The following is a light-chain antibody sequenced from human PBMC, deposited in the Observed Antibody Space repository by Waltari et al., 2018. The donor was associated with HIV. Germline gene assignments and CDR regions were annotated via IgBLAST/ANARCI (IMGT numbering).Light chain of an antibody. V-gene: IGLV2-14*01. CDR3: SSYSARGFVA. CDR1: TSDFDTFNF. J-gene: IGLJ3*02. CDR2: EVY. Sequence: HSALTQPASVSGSPGQSITISCTGPTSDFDTFNFVSWYQQSPGRAPKLIIFEVYSLPSGVAERFSGSKSGDTASLTISALRAEDEADYFCSSYSARGFVAFGGGTKVTVL.